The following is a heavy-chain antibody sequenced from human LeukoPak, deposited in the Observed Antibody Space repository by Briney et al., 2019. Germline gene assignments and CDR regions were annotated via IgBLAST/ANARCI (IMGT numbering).Heavy chain of an antibody. V-gene: IGHV1-8*01. D-gene: IGHD3-22*01. J-gene: IGHJ5*02. Sequence: ASVKASCKASGYTFTSYDINWVRQATGQGLEWMGWMNPNSGNTGYAQKFQGRVTMTRNTSISTAYMELSSLRSEDTAVYYCARGPAYYYDSSGYPDPWGQGTLVTVSS. CDR3: ARGPAYYYDSSGYPDP. CDR2: MNPNSGNT. CDR1: GYTFTSYD.